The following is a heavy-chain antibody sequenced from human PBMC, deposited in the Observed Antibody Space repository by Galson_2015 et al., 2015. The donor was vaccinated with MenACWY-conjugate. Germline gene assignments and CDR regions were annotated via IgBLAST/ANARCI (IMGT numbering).Heavy chain of an antibody. CDR1: GGSISRYY. CDR3: ARIPTWGSSYGYFDY. D-gene: IGHD5-18*01. J-gene: IGHJ4*02. Sequence: SETLSLTCTVSGGSISRYYWSWIRQPPGKGLEWIGFMYYSGSANYNPSLKSRVTISVDTSKNQFSLKLSSVTAADTAIYYCARIPTWGSSYGYFDYWGQGILVAVSS. CDR2: MYYSGSA. V-gene: IGHV4-59*01.